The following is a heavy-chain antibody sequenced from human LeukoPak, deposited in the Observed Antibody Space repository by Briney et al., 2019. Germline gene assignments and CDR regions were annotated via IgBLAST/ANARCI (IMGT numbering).Heavy chain of an antibody. CDR2: INHSGST. Sequence: SETLSLTCTVSGGSISTNYWSWIRQPPGKGLEWIGEINHSGSTNYNPSLKSRVTISVDTSKNQFSLKLSSVTAADTAVYYCARNPDTAMVTHWGQGTLVTVSS. J-gene: IGHJ4*02. D-gene: IGHD5-18*01. V-gene: IGHV4-34*01. CDR3: ARNPDTAMVTH. CDR1: GGSISTNY.